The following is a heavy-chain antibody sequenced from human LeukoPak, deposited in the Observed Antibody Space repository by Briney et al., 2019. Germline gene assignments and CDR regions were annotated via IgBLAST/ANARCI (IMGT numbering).Heavy chain of an antibody. CDR3: ARVGYDRDFDS. CDR2: ISPYNGNT. D-gene: IGHD5-12*01. J-gene: IGHJ4*02. CDR1: GYAFTNYG. Sequence: ASVKVSCKASGYAFTNYGISWVRQAPGQGLESMGWISPYNGNTNYAQKLQGRVTMTTDTSTSTGYMELRSLRSDDTAVYYCARVGYDRDFDSWGQGTQVTVSS. V-gene: IGHV1-18*01.